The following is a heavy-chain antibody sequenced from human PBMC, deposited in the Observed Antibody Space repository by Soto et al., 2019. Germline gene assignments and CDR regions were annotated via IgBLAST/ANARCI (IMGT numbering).Heavy chain of an antibody. CDR3: ARGRYYYDSSGYSQLYYFDY. CDR2: IYYSGST. CDR1: GGSISSGDYY. V-gene: IGHV4-30-4*01. Sequence: SETLSLTCTVSGGSISSGDYYWSWIRQPPGKGLEWIGYIYYSGSTYYNPSLKSRVTISVDTSKNQFSLKLSSVTAADTAVYYCARGRYYYDSSGYSQLYYFDYWGQGTLVTVSS. J-gene: IGHJ4*02. D-gene: IGHD3-22*01.